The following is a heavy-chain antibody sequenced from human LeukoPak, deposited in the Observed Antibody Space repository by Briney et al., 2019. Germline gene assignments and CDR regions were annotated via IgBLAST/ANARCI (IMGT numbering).Heavy chain of an antibody. CDR2: IYYSGST. CDR1: GGSISSSSYY. J-gene: IGHJ4*02. D-gene: IGHD6-19*01. CDR3: AREWSSGPYYFDY. V-gene: IGHV4-39*02. Sequence: PSETLSLTCTVSGGSISSSSYYWGWIRQPPGKGLEWIGSIYYSGSTYYNPSLKSRVTISVDTSKNQFSLKLSSVTAADTAVYYCAREWSSGPYYFDYWGQGTLVTVSS.